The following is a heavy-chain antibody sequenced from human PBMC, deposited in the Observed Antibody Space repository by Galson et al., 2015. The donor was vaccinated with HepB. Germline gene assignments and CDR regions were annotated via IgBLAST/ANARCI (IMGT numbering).Heavy chain of an antibody. V-gene: IGHV3-30-3*01. J-gene: IGHJ4*02. CDR2: ISNDGINK. CDR1: GFTFSTYT. D-gene: IGHD1-1*01. CDR3: VRDLWRRSSY. Sequence: SLRLSCAASGFTFSTYTFHWVRQAPGKRPEWVAVISNDGINKFYADSVKGRFTISRDNSKNTLFLQMNSLRVEDTAVYYCVRDLWRRSSYWGQGTLVTVSS.